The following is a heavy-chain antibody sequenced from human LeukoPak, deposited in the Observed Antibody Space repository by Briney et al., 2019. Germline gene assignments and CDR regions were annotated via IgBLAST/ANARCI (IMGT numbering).Heavy chain of an antibody. Sequence: SGTLSLTCAVSGGSISSSNWWSWVRQPPGKGLEWIGEIYHSGSTNYNPSLKSRVTISVDKSKNQFSLKLSSVTAADTAVYYCARDLLAAAGSYYYYGMDVWGQGTTVTVSS. V-gene: IGHV4-4*02. D-gene: IGHD6-13*01. J-gene: IGHJ6*02. CDR2: IYHSGST. CDR1: GGSISSSNW. CDR3: ARDLLAAAGSYYYYGMDV.